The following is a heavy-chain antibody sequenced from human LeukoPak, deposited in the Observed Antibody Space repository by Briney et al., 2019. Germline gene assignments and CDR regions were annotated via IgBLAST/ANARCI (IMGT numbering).Heavy chain of an antibody. CDR3: ARVRADSSGHDIDY. D-gene: IGHD3-22*01. CDR2: LWYDGSNE. Sequence: PGGSLRLSCAASGFTFSAYVMHWVRQAPGKGLEWVAILWYDGSNEYYADSVKGRFTMSRDNSKNTLHLQMNSLRAEDTAVYYCARVRADSSGHDIDYWGQGTLVTVPS. J-gene: IGHJ4*02. CDR1: GFTFSAYV. V-gene: IGHV3-33*01.